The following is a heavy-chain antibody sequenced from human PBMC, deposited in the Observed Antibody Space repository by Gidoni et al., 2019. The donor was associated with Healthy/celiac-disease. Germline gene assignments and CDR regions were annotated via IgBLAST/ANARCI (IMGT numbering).Heavy chain of an antibody. CDR1: GYIFTSYG. Sequence: QVQLVQSGAEVKKPGASVKVSCKAPGYIFTSYGISWVRRAPGQGLEWMGWISAYNGNTNYAQKLQGGVTVTTDTSTSTAYMELRSLRSDDTAVYYCARDLYYDSSADAFDIWGQGTMVTVSS. CDR3: ARDLYYDSSADAFDI. V-gene: IGHV1-18*01. D-gene: IGHD3-22*01. CDR2: ISAYNGNT. J-gene: IGHJ3*02.